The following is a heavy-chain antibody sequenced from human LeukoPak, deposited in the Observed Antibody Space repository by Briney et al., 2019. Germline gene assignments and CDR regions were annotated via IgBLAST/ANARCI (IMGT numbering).Heavy chain of an antibody. CDR2: IYHSGST. J-gene: IGHJ4*02. CDR1: GYSISSGYY. D-gene: IGHD6-6*01. Sequence: SETLSLTCAVSGYSISSGYYWGWIRQPPGKGLEWIGSIYHSGSTYYNPSLKSRVTISVDTSKNQFSLKLSSVTAVDTAVYYCARPSIAARSFFDYWGQGTLVTVSS. V-gene: IGHV4-38-2*01. CDR3: ARPSIAARSFFDY.